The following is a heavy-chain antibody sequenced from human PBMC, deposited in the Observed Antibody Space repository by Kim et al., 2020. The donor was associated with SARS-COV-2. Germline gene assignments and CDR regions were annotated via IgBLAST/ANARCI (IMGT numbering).Heavy chain of an antibody. V-gene: IGHV6-1*01. D-gene: IGHD4-17*01. CDR3: ARAHNYGDILDY. CDR2: N. Sequence: NDYAVSVKSRNTTNPDTSKTQFSLQLNSVTPEDTAVYYCARAHNYGDILDYWGQGTLVTVSS. J-gene: IGHJ4*02.